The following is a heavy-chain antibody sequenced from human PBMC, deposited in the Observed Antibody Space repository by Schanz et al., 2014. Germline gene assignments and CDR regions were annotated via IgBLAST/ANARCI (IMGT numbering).Heavy chain of an antibody. V-gene: IGHV4-39*01. Sequence: QLQLQESGPGLVKPSETLSLTCTVSGASISTSHYYWGWIRQPPGKGLEWIGSFYNRGSTYSNPSPRSRVTIPVDPSKTKSPPTRVSVPAADTAVYYCATPRASKWELGPTAYWGQGTLVTVSS. CDR2: FYNRGST. J-gene: IGHJ4*02. CDR3: ATPRASKWELGPTAY. CDR1: GASISTSHYY. D-gene: IGHD1-26*01.